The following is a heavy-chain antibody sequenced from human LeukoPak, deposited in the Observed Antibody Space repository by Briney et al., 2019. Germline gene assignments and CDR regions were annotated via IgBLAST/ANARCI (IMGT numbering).Heavy chain of an antibody. CDR3: ARGSPPRMYYDSSGYYSYYFDY. V-gene: IGHV4-61*02. J-gene: IGHJ4*02. CDR2: ISSSGST. Sequence: SETLSLTCTVSGDSISSGDYYWSWIRQPAGKGLEWIGRISSSGSTNYNPSLKSRVTISVDTSKNQFSLKLSSVTAADTAVYYCARGSPPRMYYDSSGYYSYYFDYWGQGTLVTVSS. CDR1: GDSISSGDYY. D-gene: IGHD3-22*01.